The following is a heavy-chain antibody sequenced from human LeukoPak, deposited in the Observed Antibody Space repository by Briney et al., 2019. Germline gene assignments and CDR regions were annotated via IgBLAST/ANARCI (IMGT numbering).Heavy chain of an antibody. V-gene: IGHV4-61*01. CDR1: GDSVRSDSYY. Sequence: SETLSLTCTVSGDSVRSDSYYWSWIRQPPGKGLEWIGYIYYSGSTNYNPSLKSRVTISVDRSKNQFSLRLSSVTAADMAVYYCARRRPGVGATFDYWGQGTLVTVSS. D-gene: IGHD1-26*01. CDR2: IYYSGST. CDR3: ARRRPGVGATFDY. J-gene: IGHJ4*02.